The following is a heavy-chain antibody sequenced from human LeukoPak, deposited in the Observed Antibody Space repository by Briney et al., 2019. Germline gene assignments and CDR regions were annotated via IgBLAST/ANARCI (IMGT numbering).Heavy chain of an antibody. Sequence: GGSLRLSCAASGFTFSNFWMSWVRQAPGKGLEWVANIKVDGSEKNYVDSVKGRFTISRDNAKNSLYLEMNSLTAEDTAVYYCAREIPGGTTDLDYWGQGTLVTVSS. V-gene: IGHV3-7*01. CDR3: AREIPGGTTDLDY. J-gene: IGHJ4*02. CDR1: GFTFSNFW. CDR2: IKVDGSEK. D-gene: IGHD1-1*01.